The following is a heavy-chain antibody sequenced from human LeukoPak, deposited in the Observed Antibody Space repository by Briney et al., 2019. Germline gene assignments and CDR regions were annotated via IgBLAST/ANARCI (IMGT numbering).Heavy chain of an antibody. CDR3: ARDDGDV. V-gene: IGHV3-21*01. J-gene: IGHJ6*04. CDR2: ISSSSSYI. CDR1: GFTFSSYT. Sequence: GGSLRLSCAASGFTFSSYTMNWVRQAPGKGLEWVSSISSSSSYIYYADSVKGRLTISRDNAKNSLYLQMNSLRAEDTAIYYCARDDGDVWGTGTTVTVSS.